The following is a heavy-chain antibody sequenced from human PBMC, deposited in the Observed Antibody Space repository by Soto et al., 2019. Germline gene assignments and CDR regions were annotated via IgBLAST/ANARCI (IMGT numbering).Heavy chain of an antibody. CDR3: ARAYGGYADY. CDR2: MYHSGST. V-gene: IGHV4-30-2*01. D-gene: IGHD5-12*01. CDR1: GGSISSGGYS. J-gene: IGHJ4*02. Sequence: PSETLSLTCAVSGGSISSGGYSWSWIRQPPGKGLEWIGYMYHSGSTYYNPSLKSRVTISVDTSKNQFSLKLSSVTAADTAVYYCARAYGGYADYWGQGALVTV.